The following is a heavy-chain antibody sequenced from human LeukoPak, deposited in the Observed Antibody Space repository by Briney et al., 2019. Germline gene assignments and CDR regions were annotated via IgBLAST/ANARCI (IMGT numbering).Heavy chain of an antibody. D-gene: IGHD1-26*01. CDR3: ARAALFSGSYSILTPLDY. CDR1: GFTFDDYG. Sequence: PGGSLRLSCAASGFTFDDYGMSWVRQAPGKGLEWVSGINWNGGGTGYADSVKGRFTISRGNAKNSLYLQMNSLRAEDTALYHCARAALFSGSYSILTPLDYWGQGTLVTVSS. CDR2: INWNGGGT. J-gene: IGHJ4*02. V-gene: IGHV3-20*01.